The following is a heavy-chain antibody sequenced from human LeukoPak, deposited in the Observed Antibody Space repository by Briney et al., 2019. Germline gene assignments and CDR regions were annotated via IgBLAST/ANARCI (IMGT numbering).Heavy chain of an antibody. Sequence: SETLSLTCAVYGGSFSGYYWSWIRQPPVKGLEWIGEINHSGSTNYNPSLKSRVTISVDTSKNQFSLKLSSVTAADTAVYYCARDSGYGTHWGQGTLVTVSS. D-gene: IGHD5-12*01. CDR2: INHSGST. CDR1: GGSFSGYY. V-gene: IGHV4-34*01. J-gene: IGHJ4*02. CDR3: ARDSGYGTH.